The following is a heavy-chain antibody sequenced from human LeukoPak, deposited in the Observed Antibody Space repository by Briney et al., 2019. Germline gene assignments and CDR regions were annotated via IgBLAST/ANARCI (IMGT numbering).Heavy chain of an antibody. CDR1: GFTFSSFD. V-gene: IGHV3-48*03. J-gene: IGHJ4*02. CDR2: ISSSGSII. D-gene: IGHD3-9*01. CDR3: ARPPALNY. Sequence: GGSLRLSCTASGFTFSSFDMNWVRQAPGKGLEWVSYISSSGSIIYYADSVKGRFTISRDNAKNSLYLQMHSLRAEDTAVYYCARPPALNYWGQGTLVTVSS.